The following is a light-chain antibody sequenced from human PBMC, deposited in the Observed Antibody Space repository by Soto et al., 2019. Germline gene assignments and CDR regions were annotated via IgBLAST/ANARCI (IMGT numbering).Light chain of an antibody. Sequence: DIQMTQSPSSLSASVGDRVTITCRASQSISTYLNWYQQKPGKAPKLLIHAVSSLQSGVPSRFSGSGSGTDFPLTISSLQPEDFATYYCQQSYTSPRAFGQGTKVDIK. CDR2: AVS. CDR1: QSISTY. V-gene: IGKV1-39*01. J-gene: IGKJ2*01. CDR3: QQSYTSPRA.